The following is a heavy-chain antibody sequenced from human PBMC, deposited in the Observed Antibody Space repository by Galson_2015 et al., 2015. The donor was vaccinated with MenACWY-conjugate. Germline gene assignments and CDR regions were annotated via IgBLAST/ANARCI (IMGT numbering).Heavy chain of an antibody. CDR2: ISPDGSVT. Sequence: SLRLSCAASGFTFNQYWMHWVRQAPGKGLVWVSRISPDGSVTNYAVFVKGRFTLSRDNAKNTLYLQMNSLRGDDTAVYYWTGGNDGYDRFDPWGQGTLVTVSS. D-gene: IGHD5-12*01. V-gene: IGHV3-74*01. J-gene: IGHJ5*02. CDR3: TGGNDGYDRFDP. CDR1: GFTFNQYW.